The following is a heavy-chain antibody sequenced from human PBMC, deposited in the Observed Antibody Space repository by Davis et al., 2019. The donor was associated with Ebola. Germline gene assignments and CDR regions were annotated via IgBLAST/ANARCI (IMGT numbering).Heavy chain of an antibody. CDR1: GYTFTNYA. CDR2: MNTETGNP. V-gene: IGHV7-4-1*02. CDR3: ARSTMTQDAFDI. J-gene: IGHJ3*02. Sequence: ASVKVSCKASGYTFTNYAMNWVRQAAGLGLEWIGWMNTETGNPTYAQGFTGRFVFSLDTSVSTAYLQISSLKTEDAALYYCARSTMTQDAFDIWGQGTMVTVSS. D-gene: IGHD3-22*01.